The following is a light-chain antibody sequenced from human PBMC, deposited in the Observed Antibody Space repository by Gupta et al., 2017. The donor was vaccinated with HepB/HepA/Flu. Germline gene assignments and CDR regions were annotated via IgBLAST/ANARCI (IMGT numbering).Light chain of an antibody. J-gene: IGKJ4*01. CDR3: QQRSNWLT. Sequence: DIVLTPSPATLSLSPGERATLSCRASQSVSSYLAWYQQKPGQAPRLLIYDASNRATGIPARFSGSGSGTDFTLTISSLEHEDFAVYYWQQRSNWLTFGGGTKVEIK. CDR1: QSVSSY. CDR2: DAS. V-gene: IGKV3-11*01.